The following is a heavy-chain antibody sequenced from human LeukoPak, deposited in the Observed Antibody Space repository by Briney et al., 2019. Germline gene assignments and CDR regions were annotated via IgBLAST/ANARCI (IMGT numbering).Heavy chain of an antibody. CDR1: GYTFTDYY. CDR3: ARDAYYGSGSYPY. Sequence: GASVTVPHKASGYTFTDYYMHRVRHPPGQGLEWLGWINPDSGGTDYEQKFQGGVTMTRDTSIKTAYMGLRRLRSDDTAVLYCARDAYYGSGSYPYWGQGTLVTVSS. D-gene: IGHD3-10*01. V-gene: IGHV1-2*02. J-gene: IGHJ4*02. CDR2: INPDSGGT.